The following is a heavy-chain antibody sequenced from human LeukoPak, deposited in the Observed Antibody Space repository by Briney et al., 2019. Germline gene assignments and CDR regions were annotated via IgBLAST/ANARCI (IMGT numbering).Heavy chain of an antibody. CDR3: AKPASTRADAFDI. D-gene: IGHD6-13*01. CDR2: IYVFGST. V-gene: IGHV3-53*01. Sequence: RGGSLRLSCAASVFIVSSNHMSCVRRARVGGLEGVSVIYVFGSTYYADSVKGRFTISKDNSTNTLYLQTNSLRAEDTAVYYCAKPASTRADAFDIWGQGTMVTVSS. J-gene: IGHJ3*02. CDR1: VFIVSSNH.